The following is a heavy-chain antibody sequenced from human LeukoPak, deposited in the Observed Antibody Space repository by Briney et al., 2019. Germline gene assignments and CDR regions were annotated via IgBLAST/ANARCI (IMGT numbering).Heavy chain of an antibody. V-gene: IGHV4-39*07. CDR2: IYYSGST. Sequence: TSETLSLTCTVSGGSISSSSYYWGWIRQPPGKGLEWIGSIYYSGSTYYNPSLKSRVTISVDTSKNQFSLNLNSVTAADTAVYFCARDEGSAYPFDYWGQGTLVTVSS. D-gene: IGHD3-22*01. J-gene: IGHJ4*02. CDR1: GGSISSSSYY. CDR3: ARDEGSAYPFDY.